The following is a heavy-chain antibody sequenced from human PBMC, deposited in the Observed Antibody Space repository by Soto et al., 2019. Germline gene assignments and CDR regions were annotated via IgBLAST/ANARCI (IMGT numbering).Heavy chain of an antibody. CDR2: IWYDGSNK. CDR1: GFTFSSYG. CDR3: ARDDRGLYYMDV. J-gene: IGHJ6*03. Sequence: GGSLRLSCAASGFTFSSYGMHWVRQAPGKGLEWVAVIWYDGSNKYYADSVKGRFTISRDNSKNTLYLQMNSLRAEDTAVYYCARDDRGLYYMDVWGKGTTVTVSS. V-gene: IGHV3-33*01. D-gene: IGHD3-10*01.